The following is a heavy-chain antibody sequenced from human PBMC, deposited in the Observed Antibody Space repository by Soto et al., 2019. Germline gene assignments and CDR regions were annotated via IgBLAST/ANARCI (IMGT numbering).Heavy chain of an antibody. CDR1: GYTFRSYG. CDR2: ISPYNGDS. V-gene: IGHV1-18*01. CDR3: ASVDDGGNSITS. J-gene: IGHJ5*02. Sequence: QVQLVQSGAEVKKPGASVKVSCKASGYTFRSYGISWVRQAPGQGFEWMGWISPYNGDSDYAQKLQGRVTMTTDTSTGTAYMELRSLRADDTALYYCASVDDGGNSITSWGQGTLVTVSS. D-gene: IGHD4-17*01.